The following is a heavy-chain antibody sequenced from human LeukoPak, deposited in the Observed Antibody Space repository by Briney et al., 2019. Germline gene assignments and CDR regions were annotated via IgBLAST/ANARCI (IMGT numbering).Heavy chain of an antibody. V-gene: IGHV1-2*06. CDR1: GYTFTGYY. D-gene: IGHD6-13*01. CDR3: ARDSKQQLVGGDY. Sequence: GASVKVSCKASGYTFTGYYMHWVRRAPGQGLEWMGRINPNSGGTNYAQKFQGRVTMTRDTSISTAYMELSRLRSDDTAVYYCARDSKQQLVGGDYWGQGTLVTVSS. CDR2: INPNSGGT. J-gene: IGHJ4*02.